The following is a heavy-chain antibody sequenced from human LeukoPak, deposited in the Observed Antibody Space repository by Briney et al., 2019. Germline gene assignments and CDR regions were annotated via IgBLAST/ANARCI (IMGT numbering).Heavy chain of an antibody. V-gene: IGHV3-30*18. CDR1: GFTFSSYG. D-gene: IGHD2-8*01. J-gene: IGHJ4*02. Sequence: PGGSLRLSCAASGFTFSSYGMHWVGHAPGKGLEWVAIISYDGSNKYYADSVKGRFTISRDNSKNTLYLQMNSLRAEDTAVYYCAKDNEDYWGQGTLVTVSS. CDR3: AKDNEDY. CDR2: ISYDGSNK.